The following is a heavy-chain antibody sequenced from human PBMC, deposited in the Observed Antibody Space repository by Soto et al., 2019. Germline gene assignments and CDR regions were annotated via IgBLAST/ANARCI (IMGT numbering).Heavy chain of an antibody. D-gene: IGHD2-2*01. CDR2: IDPSDSYT. CDR3: AKQRGSSRYYYYGMDV. V-gene: IGHV5-10-1*01. CDR1: GYSFASFW. Sequence: GESLKISCKGSGYSFASFWITWVRQMPGKGLEWMGRIDPSDSYTNYSPSFQGHVTMSTDKSISTAYLQWSSLEASDTAMYYCAKQRGSSRYYYYGMDVWGPGTTVTVSS. J-gene: IGHJ6*02.